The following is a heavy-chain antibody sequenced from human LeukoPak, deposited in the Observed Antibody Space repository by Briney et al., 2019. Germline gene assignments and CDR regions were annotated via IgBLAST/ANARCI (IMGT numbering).Heavy chain of an antibody. Sequence: SETLSLTCTVSGGSISSYYWSWIRQPPGKGLERIGYIYYSGSTYYNPSLKSRVTISVDTSKNQFSLKLSSVTAADTAVYYCARDDFWSGYYSADSYWGQGTLVTVSS. D-gene: IGHD3-3*01. CDR1: GGSISSYY. CDR2: IYYSGST. V-gene: IGHV4-59*12. J-gene: IGHJ4*02. CDR3: ARDDFWSGYYSADSY.